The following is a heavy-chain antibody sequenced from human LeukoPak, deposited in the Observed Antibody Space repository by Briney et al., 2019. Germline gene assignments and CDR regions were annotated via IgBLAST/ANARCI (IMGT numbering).Heavy chain of an antibody. V-gene: IGHV4-39*01. CDR1: GGSISSSSYY. J-gene: IGHJ4*02. D-gene: IGHD2-8*01. CDR2: IYYSGST. CDR3: ASPAMYAFFDY. Sequence: SETLSLTCTVSGGSISSSSYYWGWIRQPPGKGLEWIGSIYYSGSTYYNPSLKSRVTISVDTSKNQFSLKLSSVTAADTAVYYCASPAMYAFFDYWGQGTLVTVSS.